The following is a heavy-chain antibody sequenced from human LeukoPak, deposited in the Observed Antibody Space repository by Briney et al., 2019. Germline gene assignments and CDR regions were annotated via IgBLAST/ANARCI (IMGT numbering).Heavy chain of an antibody. CDR2: INGYNGDT. D-gene: IGHD3-22*01. Sequence: GASVKVSCKASGYTFTGYYMHWVRQAPGQGLEWMGWINGYNGDTHSAQNLQGRVTMTIDTSTSTAYMELRSLRSDDTAVYYCARVNGNYYDSSGYYHHFDYWGQGTLVTVSS. V-gene: IGHV1-18*04. J-gene: IGHJ4*02. CDR3: ARVNGNYYDSSGYYHHFDY. CDR1: GYTFTGYY.